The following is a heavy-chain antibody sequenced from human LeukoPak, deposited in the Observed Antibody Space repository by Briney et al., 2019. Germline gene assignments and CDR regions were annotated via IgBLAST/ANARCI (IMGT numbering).Heavy chain of an antibody. CDR3: ARDRLPLTGYYYGMDV. V-gene: IGHV3-30*03. J-gene: IGHJ6*02. CDR2: ISYDGSNK. Sequence: GRSLRLSCAASGFTFSSYGMHWVRPAPGKGLEWVAVISYDGSNKYYADSVKGRFTISRDNSKNTLYLQMNSMGAEDTAVYYCARDRLPLTGYYYGMDVWGQGTTVTVSS. CDR1: GFTFSSYG.